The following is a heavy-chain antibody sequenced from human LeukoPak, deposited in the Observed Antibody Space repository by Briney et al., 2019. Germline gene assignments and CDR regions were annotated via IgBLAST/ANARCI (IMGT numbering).Heavy chain of an antibody. CDR3: ARGGGRWLQLRGAFDI. CDR2: IYYSGST. D-gene: IGHD5-24*01. J-gene: IGHJ3*02. Sequence: SETLSLTCTVSGGSISSSSYYWGWIRQPPGKGLEWIGSIYYSGSTYYNPSLKSRVTISVDTSKNQFSLKLSSVTAADTAVYYCARGGGRWLQLRGAFDIWGQGTMVTVSS. CDR1: GGSISSSSYY. V-gene: IGHV4-39*07.